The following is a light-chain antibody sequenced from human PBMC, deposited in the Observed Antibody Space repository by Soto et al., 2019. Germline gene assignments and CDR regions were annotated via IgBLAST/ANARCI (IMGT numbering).Light chain of an antibody. V-gene: IGLV2-11*01. CDR3: CSYAGSYGYV. Sequence: QSVLTQPRSVSGSPGQSVTISCTGTSSDVGRYDYVSWYQHHPGKAPKLLIYDVNKWPSGVPDRFSGSKSGNTASLSISGLQAEDEADYYCCSYAGSYGYVFGTGTKLTVL. CDR2: DVN. CDR1: SSDVGRYDY. J-gene: IGLJ1*01.